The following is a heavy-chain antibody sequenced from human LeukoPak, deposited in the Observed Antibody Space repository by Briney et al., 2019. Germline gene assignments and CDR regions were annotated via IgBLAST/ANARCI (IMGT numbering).Heavy chain of an antibody. V-gene: IGHV1-69*04. D-gene: IGHD1-26*01. J-gene: IGHJ4*02. CDR1: GGTFSSYA. CDR2: IIPILGIA. Sequence: SVKVSCKASGGTFSSYAISWVRQAPGQGLEWMGRIIPILGIANYAQKFQGRVTITADKSTSTAYMELSSLRSEDTAVYYCAREVGRLYYFDYWGQGTLVTVSS. CDR3: AREVGRLYYFDY.